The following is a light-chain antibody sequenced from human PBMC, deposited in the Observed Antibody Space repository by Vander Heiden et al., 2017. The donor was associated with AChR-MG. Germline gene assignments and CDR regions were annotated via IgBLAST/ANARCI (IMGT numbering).Light chain of an antibody. Sequence: QSVLTQPPSVSGAPGQRVTISCTGSSSNLGAGYDVHWFQQLPKTAPKLVIANNFDRPSRVPDRFSGSKSGTSASLTITGLQAEDEADYYCQSYDSSLNVVFGGGTKVTVL. J-gene: IGLJ2*01. CDR1: SSNLGAGYD. CDR2: NNF. V-gene: IGLV1-40*01. CDR3: QSYDSSLNVV.